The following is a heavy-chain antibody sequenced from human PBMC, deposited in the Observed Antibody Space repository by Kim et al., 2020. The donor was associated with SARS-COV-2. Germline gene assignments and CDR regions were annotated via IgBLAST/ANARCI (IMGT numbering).Heavy chain of an antibody. Sequence: ASVKVSCKASGYTFTSYYMHWVRQAPGQGLEWMGIINPSGGSTSYAQKFQGRVTMTRDTSTSTVYMELSSLRSEDTAVYYCAAEVTTMVRWFDPWGQGTLVTVSS. CDR1: GYTFTSYY. CDR2: INPSGGST. CDR3: AAEVTTMVRWFDP. J-gene: IGHJ5*02. V-gene: IGHV1-46*01. D-gene: IGHD2-21*02.